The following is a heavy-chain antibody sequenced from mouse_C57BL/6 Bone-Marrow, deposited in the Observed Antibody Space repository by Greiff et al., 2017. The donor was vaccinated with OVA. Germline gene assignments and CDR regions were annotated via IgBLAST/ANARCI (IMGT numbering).Heavy chain of an antibody. J-gene: IGHJ4*01. CDR2: ISSGGDYI. V-gene: IGHV5-9-1*02. CDR3: TRLLDAMDY. CDR1: GFTFSSYA. D-gene: IGHD2-1*01. Sequence: DVMLVESGEGLVKPGGSLKLSCAASGFTFSSYAMSWVRQTPEKRLEWVAYISSGGDYIYYADTVKGRFTISRDNARNTLYLQMSSRKSEDTAMYYCTRLLDAMDYWGQGTSVTVSS.